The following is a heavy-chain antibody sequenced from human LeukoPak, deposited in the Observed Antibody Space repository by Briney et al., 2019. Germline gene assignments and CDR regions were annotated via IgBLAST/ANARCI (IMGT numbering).Heavy chain of an antibody. D-gene: IGHD6-19*01. V-gene: IGHV1-69*06. Sequence: GSSVKVSCKASGGTFSSYAISWVRQAPGQGLEWMGGIIPIFGTANYAQEFQGRVTITADKSTSTAYMELSSLRPEDTAVYYCAILGTRIAVADPVDYWGQGTLVTVSS. CDR2: IIPIFGTA. J-gene: IGHJ4*02. CDR1: GGTFSSYA. CDR3: AILGTRIAVADPVDY.